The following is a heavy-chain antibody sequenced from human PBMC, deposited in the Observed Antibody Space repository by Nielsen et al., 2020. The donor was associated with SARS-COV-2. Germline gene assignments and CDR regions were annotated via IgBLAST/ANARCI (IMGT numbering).Heavy chain of an antibody. Sequence: ASVKVSCKASGYTFTDYYIHWVRQAAAQGLEWMGRSNPYSGGTNYTQKFQGTVTITRDASISTVYMELTPHDTAVYYCARARATIFGLVMSYGMDVWGQGTTVAVSS. V-gene: IGHV1-2*06. D-gene: IGHD3/OR15-3a*01. CDR2: SNPYSGGT. CDR1: GYTFTDYY. CDR3: ARARATIFGLVMSYGMDV. J-gene: IGHJ6*02.